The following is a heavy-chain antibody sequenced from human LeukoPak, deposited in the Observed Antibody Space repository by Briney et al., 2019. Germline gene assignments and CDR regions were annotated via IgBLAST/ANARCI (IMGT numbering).Heavy chain of an antibody. V-gene: IGHV3-64D*06. D-gene: IGHD2-2*01. J-gene: IGHJ4*02. CDR2: ISSNGGST. CDR1: GFTFSSYA. CDR3: GKDRVVPAAILDY. Sequence: PGGSLRLSCSASGFTFSSYAMHWVRQAPGKGLEYVSAISSNGGSTYYADSVKGRFTISRDNSKNTVYLQMSSLRAEDTAVYYCGKDRVVPAAILDYWGQGTLVTVSS.